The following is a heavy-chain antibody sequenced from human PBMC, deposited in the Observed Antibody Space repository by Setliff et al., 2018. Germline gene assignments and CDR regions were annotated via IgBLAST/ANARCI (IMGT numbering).Heavy chain of an antibody. D-gene: IGHD1-1*01. Sequence: SETLSLTCTVSGGSISSHYWSWIRQPPGKGLEWIGYIYYSGSTTYNVSLKSRVSISVDTSKNQLSLTLSSVTAADTAVYYCVREGYSEYFQDWGRGTLVTVSS. CDR2: IYYSGST. CDR3: VREGYSEYFQD. CDR1: GGSISSHY. J-gene: IGHJ1*01. V-gene: IGHV4-59*11.